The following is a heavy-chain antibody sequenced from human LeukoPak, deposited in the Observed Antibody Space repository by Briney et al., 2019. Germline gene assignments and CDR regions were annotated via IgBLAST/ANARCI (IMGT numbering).Heavy chain of an antibody. CDR1: GFTFSSYS. J-gene: IGHJ6*02. CDR3: ARERAAGTSYYYYYGMDV. V-gene: IGHV3-21*01. D-gene: IGHD6-13*01. CDR2: ISSSSSYI. Sequence: GGSLRLSCAASGFTFSSYSMNWVRQAPGKGLEWVSSISSSSSYIYYADSVKGRFTISRDNAKNSLYLQMNSLRAEDTAVYYCARERAAGTSYYYYYGMDVWGQGTTVIVSS.